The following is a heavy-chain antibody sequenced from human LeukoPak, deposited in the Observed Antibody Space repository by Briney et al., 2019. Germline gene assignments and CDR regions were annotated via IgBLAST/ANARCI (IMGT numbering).Heavy chain of an antibody. CDR2: IKQDGSEK. V-gene: IGHV3-7*01. Sequence: GGSLRLSCAASGFTFKNYWMSWVRQAPGKGLEWVANIKQDGSEKYYVDSVKGRFTISRDNAKNSLYLQMNSLRAEDTAVYYCAELGITMIGGVWGKGTTVTISS. D-gene: IGHD3-10*02. J-gene: IGHJ6*04. CDR3: AELGITMIGGV. CDR1: GFTFKNYW.